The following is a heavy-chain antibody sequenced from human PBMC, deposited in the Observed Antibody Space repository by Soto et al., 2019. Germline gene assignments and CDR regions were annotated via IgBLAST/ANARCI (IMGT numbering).Heavy chain of an antibody. CDR2: INHSGST. Sequence: QVQLQQWGAGLLRPSETLSLTCAFYGGSFSGYYWSWIRQPPGKGLEWIGDINHSGSTKYNPSLKSRVTISVDTSKNQFSLNLSSVTAADTAVYYCARQGSRQLVLPDYWGQGTLVTVSS. CDR1: GGSFSGYY. V-gene: IGHV4-34*01. J-gene: IGHJ4*02. CDR3: ARQGSRQLVLPDY. D-gene: IGHD6-13*01.